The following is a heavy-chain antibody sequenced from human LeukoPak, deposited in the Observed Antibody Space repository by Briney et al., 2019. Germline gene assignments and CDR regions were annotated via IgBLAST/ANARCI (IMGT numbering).Heavy chain of an antibody. V-gene: IGHV1-69*05. CDR1: GGTFSSYA. CDR2: IIPIFGTA. CDR3: ARVAQAAAGTFYYYYMDV. D-gene: IGHD6-13*01. J-gene: IGHJ6*03. Sequence: SEKVSCKASGGTFSSYAISWVRQAPGQGLEWMGRIIPIFGTANYAQKFQGRVTITTDESTSTAYMELSSLRSEDTAVYYCARVAQAAAGTFYYYYMDVWGKGTTVTVSS.